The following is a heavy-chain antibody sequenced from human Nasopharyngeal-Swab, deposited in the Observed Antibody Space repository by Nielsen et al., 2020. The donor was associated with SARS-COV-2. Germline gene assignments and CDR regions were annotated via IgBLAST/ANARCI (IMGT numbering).Heavy chain of an antibody. CDR1: GGSIGTYY. J-gene: IGHJ4*02. CDR3: ARQDVSGSYRFMVY. Sequence: SETLSLTCTVSGGSIGTYYWSWIRQPPGKGLEWIGYIYYTGSTLYNPSLKGRVTLSVDTCENQFSLRLTSVTAADSAVYYCARQDVSGSYRFMVYWGQGTLVTVSS. CDR2: IYYTGST. D-gene: IGHD3-16*02. V-gene: IGHV4-59*08.